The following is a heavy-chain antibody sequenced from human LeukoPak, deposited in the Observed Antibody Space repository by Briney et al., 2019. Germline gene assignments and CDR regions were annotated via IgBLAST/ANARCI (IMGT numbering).Heavy chain of an antibody. CDR3: ARQGYGASWYHLDY. D-gene: IGHD6-13*01. CDR1: GGSINSYF. CDR2: IYTTGTT. Sequence: ASDTPSLTCTVSGGSINSYFWGWVRQPAGKGLEWIGRIYTTGTTHFNPSLRSRLTMSVDTSKNLFSLNLSSVTAADTAVYYCARQGYGASWYHLDYWGRGTLVTVSS. V-gene: IGHV4-4*07. J-gene: IGHJ4*02.